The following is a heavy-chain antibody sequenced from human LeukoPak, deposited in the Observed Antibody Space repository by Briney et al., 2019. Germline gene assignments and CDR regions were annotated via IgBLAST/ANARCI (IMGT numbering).Heavy chain of an antibody. D-gene: IGHD3-22*01. CDR2: IYYSGST. J-gene: IGHJ3*02. Sequence: PSETLSLTCTVSGGSISSSSYYWGWIRQPPGKGLEWIGSIYYSGSTYYNPSLKSRVTISVDTSKNQFSLKLSSVTAADTAVYYCARVNYYDSSGHPDAFDIWGQGTMVTVSS. CDR1: GGSISSSSYY. V-gene: IGHV4-39*07. CDR3: ARVNYYDSSGHPDAFDI.